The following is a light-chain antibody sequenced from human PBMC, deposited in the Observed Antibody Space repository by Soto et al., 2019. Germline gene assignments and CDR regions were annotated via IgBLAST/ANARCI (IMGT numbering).Light chain of an antibody. CDR3: QQYSSWVT. J-gene: IGKJ4*01. V-gene: IGKV3-15*01. Sequence: EIVMTQSPVTLSLSPGDTATLSCRASQSITSNLAWYQQKPGQPPRLLIYGASTRATGIPARFSGSGSGTEFTLTISSLQSEDFAVYYCQQYSSWVTFGRGTQLEIE. CDR2: GAS. CDR1: QSITSN.